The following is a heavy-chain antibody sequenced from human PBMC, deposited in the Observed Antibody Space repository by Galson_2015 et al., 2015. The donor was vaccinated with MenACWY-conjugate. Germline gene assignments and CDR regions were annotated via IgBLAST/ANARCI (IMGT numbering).Heavy chain of an antibody. CDR2: ISPDGSVT. V-gene: IGHV3-74*01. Sequence: SLRLSCAASGFTFNQYWMHWVRQAPGKGLEWVSRISPDGSVTHYADSVKGRFTISRDNAKHTLYLQMNSLRGDDTAVYYCTRGNDGYARVDPSGQASRGTVSS. CDR3: TRGNDGYARVDP. J-gene: IGHJ5*02. D-gene: IGHD5-24*01. CDR1: GFTFNQYW.